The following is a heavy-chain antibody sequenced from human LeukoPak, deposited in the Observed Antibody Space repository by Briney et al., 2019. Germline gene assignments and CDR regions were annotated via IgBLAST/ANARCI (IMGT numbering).Heavy chain of an antibody. Sequence: GGSLRLSCAASGFTFSSYGMGWVRQAPGKGLEWVSSISGGGETTYYADSVKGRFPISRDNSKNTLYLQMNSLRAEDTAVYYGAKDCDGCMMTFDNWGQGTLVTVPS. V-gene: IGHV3-23*01. D-gene: IGHD2-8*01. CDR3: AKDCDGCMMTFDN. CDR2: ISGGGETT. CDR1: GFTFSSYG. J-gene: IGHJ4*02.